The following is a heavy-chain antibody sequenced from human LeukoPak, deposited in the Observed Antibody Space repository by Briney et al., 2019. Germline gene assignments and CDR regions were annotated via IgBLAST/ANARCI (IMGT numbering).Heavy chain of an antibody. CDR2: ILSDGSKE. V-gene: IGHV3-33*01. CDR1: GFTFSSYG. J-gene: IGHJ6*03. CDR3: ARFAAGGSYYYYMDV. Sequence: GGSLRLSCAASGFTFSSYGMHWVRQAPGKGLEWVAVILSDGSKEFYTDSVKGRFTISRDNSKNTLYLQMNSLRADDTAVYYCARFAAGGSYYYYMDVWGKGTTVTVSS. D-gene: IGHD6-25*01.